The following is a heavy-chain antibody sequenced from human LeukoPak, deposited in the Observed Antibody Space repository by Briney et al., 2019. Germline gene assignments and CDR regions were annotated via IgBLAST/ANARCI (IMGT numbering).Heavy chain of an antibody. D-gene: IGHD3-9*01. J-gene: IGHJ5*02. Sequence: GASVKVSCKASGYTFTGYYMHWVRQAPGQGLEWMGWINPNSGGTNYAQKFQGRVTMTRDTSISTAYMELSRLRSDDTAVYYCARDTGRYFDWLSPQGWFDPWGQGTLVTVSS. V-gene: IGHV1-2*02. CDR3: ARDTGRYFDWLSPQGWFDP. CDR2: INPNSGGT. CDR1: GYTFTGYY.